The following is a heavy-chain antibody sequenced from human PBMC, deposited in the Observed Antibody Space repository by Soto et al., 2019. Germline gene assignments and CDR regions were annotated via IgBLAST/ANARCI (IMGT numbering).Heavy chain of an antibody. J-gene: IGHJ6*02. CDR2: IIPIFGTA. CDR3: ATARQLRLGYYYGIAV. Sequence: SVNFSVKASGCTFSSDAISWARQAPGQGLECIGGIIPIFGTAKHAQKFQGRVTITADKSTSTAYMELSSLRTEETAVYSCATARQLRLGYYYGIAVWGQATTVPVSS. D-gene: IGHD3-16*01. CDR1: GCTFSSDA. V-gene: IGHV1-69*06.